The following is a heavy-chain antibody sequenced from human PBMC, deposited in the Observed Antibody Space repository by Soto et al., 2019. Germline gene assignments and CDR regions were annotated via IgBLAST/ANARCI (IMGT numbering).Heavy chain of an antibody. CDR1: GFTFSSYE. Sequence: AGSLRISCAASGFTFSSYEMNCVRQAPGKWLEWFSYISSSGSTIYYADSVRGRFTSSRDNAKNSLYLQMNSLRAEDTAVYYCARVLRGWFDPWGQGTPVTVSS. CDR3: ARVLRGWFDP. V-gene: IGHV3-48*03. J-gene: IGHJ5*02. CDR2: ISSSGSTI.